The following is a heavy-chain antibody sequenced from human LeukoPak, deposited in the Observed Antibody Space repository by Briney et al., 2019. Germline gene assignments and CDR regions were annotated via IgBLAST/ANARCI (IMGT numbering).Heavy chain of an antibody. J-gene: IGHJ4*02. CDR3: AKSFYGDYAFFDY. Sequence: GGSLRLSCTASGFTFSSYWMSWVRQAPGKGLEWVSAISGSGGSTYYADSVKGRFTISRDNPKSTLYLQMNSLRAEDTAVYYCAKSFYGDYAFFDYWGQGTLVTVSS. CDR2: ISGSGGST. V-gene: IGHV3-23*01. CDR1: GFTFSSYW. D-gene: IGHD4-17*01.